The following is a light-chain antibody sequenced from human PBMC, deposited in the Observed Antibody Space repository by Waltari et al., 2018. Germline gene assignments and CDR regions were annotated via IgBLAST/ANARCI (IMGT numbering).Light chain of an antibody. V-gene: IGLV4-69*01. CDR3: QTGGHGTWV. Sequence: QLVLTQSPSASASLGASVKLTCTLSSGHSSNVIAWLQEQPGKGPRYLMKVNSDGSHSKGDEIPDRFSGSSSGAERYLTISSLQSEDVADYYCQTGGHGTWVFGGGTKLTVL. CDR1: SGHSSNV. CDR2: VNSDGSH. J-gene: IGLJ3*02.